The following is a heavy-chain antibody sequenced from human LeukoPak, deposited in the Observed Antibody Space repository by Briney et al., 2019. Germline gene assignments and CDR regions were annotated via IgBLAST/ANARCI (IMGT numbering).Heavy chain of an antibody. J-gene: IGHJ4*02. CDR3: ARLEDSSGYYYDY. CDR1: GVSISSYY. Sequence: KPSETLSLTCTVSGVSISSYYWSWIRQPPGKGLEWIGYIYYSGSTNYNPSLKSRVTISVDTSKNQFSLKLSSVTAADTAVYYCARLEDSSGYYYDYWGQGTLVTVSS. D-gene: IGHD3-22*01. V-gene: IGHV4-59*08. CDR2: IYYSGST.